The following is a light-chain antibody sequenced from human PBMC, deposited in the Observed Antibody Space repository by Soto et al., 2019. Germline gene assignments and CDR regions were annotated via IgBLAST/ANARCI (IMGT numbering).Light chain of an antibody. Sequence: DIPMTQSPSSVSSSVGDRVTISCRASQGMSSWLGWYQQKQGKAPKLLIYAASSLQSGGPSRFSGSGSGTDITLTISSMQPEDFATYYCQQANSIPLTFGGGTKVEIK. CDR1: QGMSSW. CDR3: QQANSIPLT. V-gene: IGKV1-12*01. CDR2: AAS. J-gene: IGKJ4*01.